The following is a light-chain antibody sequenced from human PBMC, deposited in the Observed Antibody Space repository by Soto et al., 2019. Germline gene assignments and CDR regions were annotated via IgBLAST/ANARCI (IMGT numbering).Light chain of an antibody. CDR3: QQYDNLPIT. J-gene: IGKJ5*01. Sequence: DIQMTQSPSTLSASVGDRVTITCRASQSISFWLAWYQQKPGKAPNLLIYDASTLQSGVPSRFSGSGSGTEFTLTISRLQPEDIATYYCQQYDNLPITFGQGTRLEIK. CDR1: QSISFW. CDR2: DAS. V-gene: IGKV1-5*01.